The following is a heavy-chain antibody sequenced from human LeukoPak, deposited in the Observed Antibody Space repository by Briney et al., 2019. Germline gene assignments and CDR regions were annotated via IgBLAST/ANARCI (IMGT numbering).Heavy chain of an antibody. J-gene: IGHJ6*03. CDR1: GFTFSSYA. CDR3: AKGRNYPRVRCYYYMDV. D-gene: IGHD4-11*01. CDR2: ISGSGGST. Sequence: GGSLRLSCAASGFTFSSYAMSWVRQAPGKGLEWVSAISGSGGSTYYADSVKGRFTISRDNSKNTLYLQMNSLRAEDTAVYYCAKGRNYPRVRCYYYMDVWGKGTTVTVSS. V-gene: IGHV3-23*01.